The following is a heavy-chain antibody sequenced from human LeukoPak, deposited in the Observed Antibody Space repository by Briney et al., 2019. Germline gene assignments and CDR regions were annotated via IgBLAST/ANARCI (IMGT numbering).Heavy chain of an antibody. CDR3: AKGNDYAPDY. CDR1: GFTFNNYA. CDR2: ISWNSGRI. V-gene: IGHV3-9*01. J-gene: IGHJ4*02. D-gene: IGHD4-17*01. Sequence: GRSLRLSCAASGFTFNNYAMHWVRQSPGKGLEWVSGISWNSGRIGYADSVKGRFTISRDNAKNSLYLQMNSLRAEDTAFYYCAKGNDYAPDYWGQGTLVTVSS.